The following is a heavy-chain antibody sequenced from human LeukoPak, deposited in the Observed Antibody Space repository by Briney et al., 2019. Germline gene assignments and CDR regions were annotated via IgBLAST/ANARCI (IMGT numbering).Heavy chain of an antibody. CDR2: ISGSGGST. CDR3: AKGARGFDS. J-gene: IGHJ4*02. CDR1: GFTFSSYA. Sequence: GGSLRLSCAASGFTFSSYAMSWVRQAPGKGLEWVSDISGSGGSTYYADSVKGRFIIFRDNSQNMLYLQMNSLRVEDTAVYYCAKGARGFDSWGQGTLVTVSS. V-gene: IGHV3-23*01. D-gene: IGHD3-10*01.